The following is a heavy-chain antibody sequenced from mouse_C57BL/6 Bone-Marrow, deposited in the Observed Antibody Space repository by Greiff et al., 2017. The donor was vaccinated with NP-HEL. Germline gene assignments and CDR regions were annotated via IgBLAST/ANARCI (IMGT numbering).Heavy chain of an antibody. D-gene: IGHD2-12*01. J-gene: IGHJ3*01. CDR2: IRNKANGYTT. CDR3: ARGARRFAY. CDR1: GFTFTDYY. V-gene: IGHV7-3*01. Sequence: EVHLVESGGGLVQPGGSLSLSCAASGFTFTDYYMSWVRQPPGQALEWLGFIRNKANGYTTEYSASVKGRFTISRDNSQSILYLQMNALRAEDSATYYCARGARRFAYWGQGTLVTVSA.